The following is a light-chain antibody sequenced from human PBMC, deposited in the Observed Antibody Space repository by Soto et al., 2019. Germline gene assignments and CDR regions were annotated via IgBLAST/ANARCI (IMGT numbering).Light chain of an antibody. CDR1: QGVTTK. CDR3: QQYGGSPIT. Sequence: ETVLTESPDTLSLPPGERATLSCRASQGVTTKLAWYQHKPGQAPRLLISGASSRASGVPDRFSGSGSETDFTLIISRLQPEDFALYYCQQYGGSPITFGQGTRLEI. V-gene: IGKV3-20*01. J-gene: IGKJ5*01. CDR2: GAS.